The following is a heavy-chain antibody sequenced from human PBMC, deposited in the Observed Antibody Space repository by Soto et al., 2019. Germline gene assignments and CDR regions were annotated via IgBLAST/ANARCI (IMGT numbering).Heavy chain of an antibody. CDR2: IYYSGST. CDR1: GGSVRSGSYY. J-gene: IGHJ4*02. Sequence: SDTLSLTGTVSGGSVRSGSYYWSWIRQPPGKGLEWIGYIYYSGSTNYNPSLKSRVTISVDTSKNQFSLKLSSVTAADTAVYYCASLSYVILTGYSQFDYWGQGTLVTVSS. CDR3: ASLSYVILTGYSQFDY. V-gene: IGHV4-61*01. D-gene: IGHD3-9*01.